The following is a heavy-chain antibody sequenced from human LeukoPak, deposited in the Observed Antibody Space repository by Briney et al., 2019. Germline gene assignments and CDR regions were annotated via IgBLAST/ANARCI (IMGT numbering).Heavy chain of an antibody. CDR3: ARDRSMSGWYINL. D-gene: IGHD2/OR15-2a*01. CDR2: IWYDGSNK. CDR1: GFTFSSYG. J-gene: IGHJ2*01. V-gene: IGHV3-33*01. Sequence: GGSLRLSCAASGFTFSSYGMHWVRQAPGKGLEWVAVIWYDGSNKYYPDSVQGRFTISRDNSKNTLYLQVNSLRAEDTAVYYCARDRSMSGWYINLWGRGTLVTVSS.